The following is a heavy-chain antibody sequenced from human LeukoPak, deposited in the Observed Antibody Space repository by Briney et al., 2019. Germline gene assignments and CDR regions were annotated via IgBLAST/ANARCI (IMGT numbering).Heavy chain of an antibody. CDR1: GFILRNYA. D-gene: IGHD3-16*01. CDR2: LSGGANIT. Sequence: GGSLRLSCEASGFILRNYAMSWVRQAPGKGLEWVSALSGGANITFYADSVRGRFTISRDHSKNTLYLQMNSLRAEDTAVYYCAKEWGTGVVTNFDHWGQGTRVTVSS. V-gene: IGHV3-23*01. CDR3: AKEWGTGVVTNFDH. J-gene: IGHJ4*02.